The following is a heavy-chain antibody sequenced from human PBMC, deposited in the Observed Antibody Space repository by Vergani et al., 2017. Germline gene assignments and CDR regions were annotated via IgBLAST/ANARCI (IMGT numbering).Heavy chain of an antibody. CDR1: GFTFTDYY. J-gene: IGHJ4*02. D-gene: IGHD3-16*01. CDR2: INPGDGAT. V-gene: IGHV1-69-2*01. Sequence: EAQLTQSGTEVKKPGATVKISCKVSGFTFTDYYLHLVRVGPGKGLTWMGVINPGDGATIYAAHFQGRVTIAADTSRDTGYMELRTLNPDDTAIYFCARSGGVGTLGHFALWGQGTLVTVSS. CDR3: ARSGGVGTLGHFAL.